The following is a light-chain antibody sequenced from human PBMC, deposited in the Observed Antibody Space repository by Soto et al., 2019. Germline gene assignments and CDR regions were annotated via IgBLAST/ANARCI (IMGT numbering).Light chain of an antibody. Sequence: IVVTQSPGTLSLSPGERATLSCRASQTVGSNYLAWYQQKPGQAPRLLIYDASSRATGIPDRFSGSGSGTDFTLTFSRLEPEDFAVYYCHQYASSPLTFGQGTKV. CDR1: QTVGSNY. CDR3: HQYASSPLT. J-gene: IGKJ1*01. V-gene: IGKV3-20*01. CDR2: DAS.